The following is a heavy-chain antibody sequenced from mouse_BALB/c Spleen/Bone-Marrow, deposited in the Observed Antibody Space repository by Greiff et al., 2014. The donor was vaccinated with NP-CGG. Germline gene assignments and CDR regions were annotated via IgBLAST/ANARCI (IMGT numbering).Heavy chain of an antibody. Sequence: GSELVRPGASVKLSCKASGYTFTSYWMHWVRQRPGQGLEWIGNIYPGSGSNNYDEKFKSKATLTVDTSSSTAYMQLSSLTSEDSAVYYCTRGDLRYAMDYWGQGTSVTVSS. CDR2: IYPGSGSN. J-gene: IGHJ4*01. V-gene: IGHV1S22*01. CDR3: TRGDLRYAMDY. CDR1: GYTFTSYW. D-gene: IGHD6-1*01.